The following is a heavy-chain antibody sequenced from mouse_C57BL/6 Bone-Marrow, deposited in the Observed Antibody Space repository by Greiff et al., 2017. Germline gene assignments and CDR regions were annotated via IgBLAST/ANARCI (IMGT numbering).Heavy chain of an antibody. Sequence: EVMLVESGGGLVKPGGSLKLSCAASGFTFSSYAMSWVRQTPEKRLEWVAYISSGGDYIYYADTVKGRFTISRDNARNTLYLQMSSLKSEDTAMYYCTRDDGYWDYWGQGTTLTVSS. V-gene: IGHV5-9-1*02. J-gene: IGHJ2*01. CDR2: ISSGGDYI. CDR3: TRDDGYWDY. CDR1: GFTFSSYA. D-gene: IGHD2-3*01.